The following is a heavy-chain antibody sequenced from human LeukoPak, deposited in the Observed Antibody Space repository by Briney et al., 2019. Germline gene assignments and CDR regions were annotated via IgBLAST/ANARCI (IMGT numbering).Heavy chain of an antibody. D-gene: IGHD1-26*01. CDR3: ARDSTALPGTYFDY. CDR1: GYTFTDYH. V-gene: IGHV1-2*02. Sequence: ASVKVSCKTSGYTFTDYHXHXXXQAPGQGXXXXXXXNAHTGEPRYAQKFQGXVIMTXYTSINTAYMELSGLRSDDTAIYYCARDSTALPGTYFDYWGQGTLVTVSS. J-gene: IGHJ4*02. CDR2: XNAHTGEP.